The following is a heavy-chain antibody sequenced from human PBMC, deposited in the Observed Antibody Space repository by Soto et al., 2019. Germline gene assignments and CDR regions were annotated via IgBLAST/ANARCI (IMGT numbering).Heavy chain of an antibody. V-gene: IGHV4-34*01. CDR3: ARAGYETYYDILTGYARTNNWFDP. J-gene: IGHJ5*02. CDR2: INHSGST. D-gene: IGHD3-9*01. CDR1: GGSFSGYY. Sequence: SETLSLTCAVYGGSFSGYYWSWIRQPPGKGLEWIGEINHSGSTNYNPSLKSRVTISVDTSKNQFSLKLSSVTAADTAVYYCARAGYETYYDILTGYARTNNWFDPWGQGTLVTVSS.